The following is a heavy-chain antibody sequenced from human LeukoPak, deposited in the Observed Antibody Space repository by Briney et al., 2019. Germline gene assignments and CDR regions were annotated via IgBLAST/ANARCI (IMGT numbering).Heavy chain of an antibody. Sequence: PEGSLRLSCAASGFTFSSYAMHWVRQAPGKGLEWVSYISSSSSTIYYADSVKGRFTISRDNAKNSLYLQMNSLRAEDTAVYYCARVLHKRNYDSSVYYGYWGQGTLVTVSS. J-gene: IGHJ4*02. D-gene: IGHD3-22*01. CDR3: ARVLHKRNYDSSVYYGY. V-gene: IGHV3-48*01. CDR1: GFTFSSYA. CDR2: ISSSSSTI.